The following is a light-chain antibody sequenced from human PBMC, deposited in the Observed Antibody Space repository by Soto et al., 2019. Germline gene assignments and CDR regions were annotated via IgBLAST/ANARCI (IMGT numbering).Light chain of an antibody. CDR2: DAS. J-gene: IGKJ5*01. V-gene: IGKV3-11*01. CDR3: QQRSNWPLT. Sequence: EIVLTQSPATLSLSPGERATLSCRASQSVSSFLVWFQQKPGQAPRLLIYDASTRATGIPARFSGSGSGTDFTLPISSLEPEDFAVYYCQQRSNWPLTFGQGTLLEMK. CDR1: QSVSSF.